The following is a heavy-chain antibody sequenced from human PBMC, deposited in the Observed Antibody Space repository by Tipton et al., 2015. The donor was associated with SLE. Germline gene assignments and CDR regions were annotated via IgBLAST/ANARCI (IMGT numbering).Heavy chain of an antibody. V-gene: IGHV6-1*01. Sequence: LRLSCAISGDSVSSNSATWNWIRQSPSRGLEWLGRAYYRSKWNIDYGASVKSRVSINPDTSRNQFSLQLNSVTPEDTAIYYCARVPHAWGLDYWGQGPLVPVSA. CDR1: GDSVSSNSAT. J-gene: IGHJ4*02. CDR3: ARVPHAWGLDY. D-gene: IGHD7-27*01. CDR2: AYYRSKWNI.